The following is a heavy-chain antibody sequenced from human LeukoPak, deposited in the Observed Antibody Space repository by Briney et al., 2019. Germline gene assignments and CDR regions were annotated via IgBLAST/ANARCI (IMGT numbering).Heavy chain of an antibody. V-gene: IGHV3-30*02. Sequence: PGGPLRLSCVASGYTFSGYGMHWVRQAPGKGLEWVAFIHYNGNNRYYADSVKGRFTISRDNSKNTLFLQMNSLRTEDTAIYYCAKAISFGELADSWGQGTLVTVSS. J-gene: IGHJ4*02. CDR3: AKAISFGELADS. D-gene: IGHD3-10*01. CDR2: IHYNGNNR. CDR1: GYTFSGYG.